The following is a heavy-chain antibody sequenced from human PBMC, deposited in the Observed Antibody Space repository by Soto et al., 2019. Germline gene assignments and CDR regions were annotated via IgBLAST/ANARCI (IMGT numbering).Heavy chain of an antibody. V-gene: IGHV1-2*02. CDR1: GYTFTGYY. CDR3: ARDRHFWSGYWSLYYYYYGMDV. CDR2: INPKSGGT. D-gene: IGHD3-3*02. J-gene: IGHJ6*02. Sequence: ASVKVSCKASGYTFTGYYIHWVRLAPGQGLEWMGWINPKSGGTNYAQKFQGRVTMTRDTSINTAFKALSRLRSDDTAVYYCARDRHFWSGYWSLYYYYYGMDVWGQGTTVTVSS.